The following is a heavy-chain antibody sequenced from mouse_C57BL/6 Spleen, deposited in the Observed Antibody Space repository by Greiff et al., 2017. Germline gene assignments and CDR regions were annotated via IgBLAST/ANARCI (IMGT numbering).Heavy chain of an antibody. D-gene: IGHD2-2*01. CDR2: IDPENGDT. CDR1: GFNIKDDY. J-gene: IGHJ2*01. V-gene: IGHV14-4*01. Sequence: EVKLMESGAELVRPGASVKLSCTASGFNIKDDYMHWVKQRPEQGLEWIGWIDPENGDTEYASKFQGKATITADTSSNTAYLQLSSLTSEDTSVYYCTTRVTYYVDYWGQGTTLTVSS. CDR3: TTRVTYYVDY.